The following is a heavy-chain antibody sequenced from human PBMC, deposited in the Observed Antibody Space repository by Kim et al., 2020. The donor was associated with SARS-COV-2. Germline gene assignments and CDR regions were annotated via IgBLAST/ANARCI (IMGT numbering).Heavy chain of an antibody. Sequence: GGSLRLSCAASGFTFSNAWMSWVRQAPGKGLEWVGRIKSKTDGGTTDYAAPVKGRFTISRDDSKNTLYLQMNSLKTEDTAVYYCTTLPPDCGGDCRHPYYYYGMDVWGQGTTVTVSS. J-gene: IGHJ6*02. CDR2: IKSKTDGGTT. CDR1: GFTFSNAW. V-gene: IGHV3-15*01. CDR3: TTLPPDCGGDCRHPYYYYGMDV. D-gene: IGHD2-21*02.